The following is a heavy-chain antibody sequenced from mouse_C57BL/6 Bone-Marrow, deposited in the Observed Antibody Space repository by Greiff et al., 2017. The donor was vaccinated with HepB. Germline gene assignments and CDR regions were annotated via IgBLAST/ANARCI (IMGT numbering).Heavy chain of an antibody. D-gene: IGHD2-5*01. CDR2: FHPYNDDT. V-gene: IGHV1-47*01. J-gene: IGHJ4*01. Sequence: VKLMESGAELVKPGASVKMSCKASGYTFTTYPIEWMKQNHGKSLEWIGNFHPYNDDTKYNEKFKGKATLTVEKSSSTVYLELSRLTSDDSAVYYCARRYSNNYYAMDYWGQGTSVTVSS. CDR3: ARRYSNNYYAMDY. CDR1: GYTFTTYP.